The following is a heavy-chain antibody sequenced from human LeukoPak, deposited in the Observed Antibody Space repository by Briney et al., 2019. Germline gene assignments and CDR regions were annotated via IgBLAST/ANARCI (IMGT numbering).Heavy chain of an antibody. Sequence: GGSLRLSCEASGFSFSSYGMHWVRQAPGKGLEWVALIWSDGSNKYYADSVKGRFTISKDNSKNTLYLQMNSLRAEDTAVYYCAKGRIQLWPPHFDYWGQGTLVTVSS. CDR3: AKGRIQLWPPHFDY. CDR1: GFSFSSYG. CDR2: IWSDGSNK. V-gene: IGHV3-33*06. J-gene: IGHJ4*02. D-gene: IGHD5-18*01.